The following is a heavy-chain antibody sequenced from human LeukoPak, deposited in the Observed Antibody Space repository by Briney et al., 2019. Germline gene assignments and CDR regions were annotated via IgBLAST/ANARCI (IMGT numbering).Heavy chain of an antibody. CDR1: GGSITRYY. CDR3: ARAPSDYYDSSGYYYFDY. Sequence: SETLSLTCSVSGGSITRYYWSWIRQPPGKGLEWIGSVYNRGNTNYNPSLKGRVTISEDTSKNQFSLKLTSVTAADTAVYYCARAPSDYYDSSGYYYFDYWGQGTLVTVSS. D-gene: IGHD3-22*01. J-gene: IGHJ4*02. V-gene: IGHV4-59*08. CDR2: VYNRGNT.